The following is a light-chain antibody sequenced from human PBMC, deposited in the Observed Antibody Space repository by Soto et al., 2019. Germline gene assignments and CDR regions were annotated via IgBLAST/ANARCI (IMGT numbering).Light chain of an antibody. J-gene: IGKJ2*01. CDR1: QSVSSSY. CDR3: QQYGSSPYT. CDR2: GAS. Sequence: EIVLTQSPGTLSLSPGERATLSCRASQSVSSSYLAWYQQKPGQAPRLLIYGASSRATGIPDRFSGSGSGTDFTLTSSRLEPEDFALYYCQQYGSSPYTFGQGNKLEIK. V-gene: IGKV3-20*01.